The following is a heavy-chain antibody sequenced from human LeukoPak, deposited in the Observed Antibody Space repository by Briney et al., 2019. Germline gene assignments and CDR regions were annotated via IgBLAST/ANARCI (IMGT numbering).Heavy chain of an antibody. CDR1: GYTFTSYG. CDR2: ISTYNGNT. CDR3: ARDQWVGATSIYYYGMDV. Sequence: ASVKVSCKASGYTFTSYGISWVRQAPGQGLEWRGWISTYNGNTNYAQKLQGRVTMTTDPSTSTAYMELRSLRSDDTAVYYCARDQWVGATSIYYYGMDVWGQGTTVTVSS. J-gene: IGHJ6*02. D-gene: IGHD1-26*01. V-gene: IGHV1-18*01.